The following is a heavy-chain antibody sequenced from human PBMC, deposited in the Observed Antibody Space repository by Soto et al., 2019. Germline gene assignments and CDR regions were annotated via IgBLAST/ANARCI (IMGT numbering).Heavy chain of an antibody. D-gene: IGHD2-15*01. CDR3: VIDRGGCSGCSCDDGFDP. V-gene: IGHV4-61*01. J-gene: IGHJ5*02. CDR1: GVSFSSCCYN. CDR2: IYYSGST. Sequence: WGTLTLTCTVSGVSFSSCCYNWSWIRQPPGKGLECIGYIYYSGSTDYNTSLKSRVTISVNTSKNLLSLKLSSVTAAVTSGYYCVIDRGGCSGCSCDDGFDPWGQGTLVTVSS.